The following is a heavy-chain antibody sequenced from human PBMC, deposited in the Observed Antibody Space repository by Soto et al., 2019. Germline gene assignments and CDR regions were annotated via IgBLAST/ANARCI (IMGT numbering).Heavy chain of an antibody. CDR1: GGSVSSGSYY. CDR2: IYYSGST. CDR3: ARFALTPVTPKYYFDY. V-gene: IGHV4-61*01. J-gene: IGHJ4*02. D-gene: IGHD5-18*01. Sequence: PSETLSLTCTVSGGSVSSGSYYWSWIRQPPGKGLEWIGYIYYSGSTNYNPSLKSRVTISVDTSKNQFSLKLSSVTAADTAVYYCARFALTPVTPKYYFDYWGQGTLVTVSS.